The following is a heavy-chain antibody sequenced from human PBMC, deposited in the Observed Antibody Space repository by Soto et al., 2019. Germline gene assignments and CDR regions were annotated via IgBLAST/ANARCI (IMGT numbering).Heavy chain of an antibody. CDR2: IYYSGST. Sequence: SETLSLTCTVSGGSISSGGYYWSWIRQHPGKGLEWIGYIYYSGSTYYNPSLKSRVTISVDTSKNQFSLKLSSVTAADTAVYYCARDQPSPYGSGSSMDVWGQGTTVTVSS. CDR1: GGSISSGGYY. CDR3: ARDQPSPYGSGSSMDV. V-gene: IGHV4-31*03. J-gene: IGHJ6*02. D-gene: IGHD3-10*01.